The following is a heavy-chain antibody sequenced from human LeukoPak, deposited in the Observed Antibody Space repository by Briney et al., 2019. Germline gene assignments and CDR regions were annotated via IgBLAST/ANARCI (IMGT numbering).Heavy chain of an antibody. Sequence: PSQTLSLTCTVSGGSISSGSYYWSWIRQPAGKGLEWIGRIYTSGSTNYNPSLKSRVTISVDTSKNQFSLKLSSVTAADTAVYYCARDSRSWYDYWGQGTLVTVSS. CDR1: GGSISSGSYY. D-gene: IGHD6-13*01. J-gene: IGHJ4*02. V-gene: IGHV4-61*02. CDR2: IYTSGST. CDR3: ARDSRSWYDY.